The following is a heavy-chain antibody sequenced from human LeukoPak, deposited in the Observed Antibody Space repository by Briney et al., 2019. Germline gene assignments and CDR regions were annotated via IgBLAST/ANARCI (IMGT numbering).Heavy chain of an antibody. V-gene: IGHV3-66*01. CDR3: AKLGKTENHYGSGRFSYYYYMDV. CDR2: IYSGGST. J-gene: IGHJ6*03. CDR1: GFTVSSNY. Sequence: GGSLRVSCAASGFTVSSNYMSWVRQAPGKGLEWVSVIYSGGSTYYADSVKGRFTISRDNSKNTLYLQMNSLRAEDTAVYYCAKLGKTENHYGSGRFSYYYYMDVWGKGTTVTISS. D-gene: IGHD3-10*01.